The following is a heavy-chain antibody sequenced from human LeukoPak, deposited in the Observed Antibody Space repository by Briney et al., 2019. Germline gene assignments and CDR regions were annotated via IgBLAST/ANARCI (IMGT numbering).Heavy chain of an antibody. D-gene: IGHD3-9*01. CDR1: GGSIESYY. CDR2: IAASGTT. V-gene: IGHV4-4*08. CDR3: ARFPYFEGFDY. J-gene: IGHJ4*02. Sequence: SETLSLTCSVSGGSIESYYWSWIRQPPGKGLEFIGYIAASGTTKHNPSLKSRVTLSMDTSKNQFSLKLRSVTAADTAVYFCARFPYFEGFDYWGQGTQVIVSS.